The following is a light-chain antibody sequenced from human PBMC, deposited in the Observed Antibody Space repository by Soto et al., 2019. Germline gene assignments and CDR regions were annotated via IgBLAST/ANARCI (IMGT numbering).Light chain of an antibody. V-gene: IGLV2-11*01. J-gene: IGLJ3*02. CDR1: SSDVGEYDY. CDR2: DVS. CDR3: ISYIPSTTTHWV. Sequence: QSALTQPRSVSGSPGQSVTISCSGTSSDVGEYDYVSWYQHHPGKAPKLMIFDVSQRPSGVPDRFSGSKSGNTASLTISGLQAEDEADYYCISYIPSTTTHWVFGGGTKVTVL.